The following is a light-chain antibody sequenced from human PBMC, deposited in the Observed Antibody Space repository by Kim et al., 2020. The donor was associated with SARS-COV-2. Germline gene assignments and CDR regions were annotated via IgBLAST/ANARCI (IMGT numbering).Light chain of an antibody. V-gene: IGKV3-15*01. CDR1: QRFSNN. Sequence: SDGDRATIPCRASQRFSNNLAWYQQKPGQAPRLLMYNVDTRATGIPPRFSGSGSRTEFTLTISSLQSEDSAVYYCQQYNNRPPWTFGQGTKVDIK. J-gene: IGKJ1*01. CDR2: NVD. CDR3: QQYNNRPPWT.